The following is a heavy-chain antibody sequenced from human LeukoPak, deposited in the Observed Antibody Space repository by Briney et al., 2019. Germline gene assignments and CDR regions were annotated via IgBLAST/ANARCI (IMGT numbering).Heavy chain of an antibody. J-gene: IGHJ6*03. V-gene: IGHV1-8*01. D-gene: IGHD6-13*01. Sequence: GASVKVSCKASGYTFTSYDINWVRQATGQGLEWMGWMNPNSGNTGYAQKFQGRVTMTRNTSISTAYMELSSLRSEDTAVYYCARGSYSSSWYVYYYYYYMDVWGKGTTVTISS. CDR3: ARGSYSSSWYVYYYYYYMDV. CDR1: GYTFTSYD. CDR2: MNPNSGNT.